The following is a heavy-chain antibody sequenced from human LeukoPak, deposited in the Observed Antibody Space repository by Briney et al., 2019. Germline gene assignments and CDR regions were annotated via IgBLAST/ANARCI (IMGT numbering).Heavy chain of an antibody. Sequence: GGSLRLSCAGSGFTFSAYWMTWVRQAPRQVLEWVANIKQDGSQKYYVDSVKGRFTISRDNAKNSVYLQMNSLRAEDTAVYYCARDLSQHFDWLLSGDTWGQGTLVTVSS. CDR3: ARDLSQHFDWLLSGDT. CDR1: GFTFSAYW. D-gene: IGHD3-9*01. CDR2: IKQDGSQK. V-gene: IGHV3-7*04. J-gene: IGHJ5*02.